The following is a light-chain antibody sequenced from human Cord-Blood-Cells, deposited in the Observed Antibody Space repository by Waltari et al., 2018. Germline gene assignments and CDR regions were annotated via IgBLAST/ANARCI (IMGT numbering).Light chain of an antibody. Sequence: QTLSRSHFCWYTHQAGQAHEHLSYGASSSATGIPDSFSGSASGTYFSLTISRLEPEDFAVYYCQQYSSSPYTFGQGTMLEIK. CDR2: GAS. CDR1: QTLSRSH. CDR3: QQYSSSPYT. V-gene: IGKV3-20*01. J-gene: IGKJ2*01.